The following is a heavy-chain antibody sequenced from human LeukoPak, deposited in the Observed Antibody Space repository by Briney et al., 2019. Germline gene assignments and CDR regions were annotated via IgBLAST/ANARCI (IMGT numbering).Heavy chain of an antibody. Sequence: GGSLRLSCAASGFTFSSYAMHWVRQAPGKGLEWVAVISYDGSNKYYADSVKGRFTISRDNSKNTLYLQMNSLRAEDTAVYYCASYYYDSSGYLDYWGLGTLVTVSS. CDR2: ISYDGSNK. J-gene: IGHJ4*02. CDR3: ASYYYDSSGYLDY. V-gene: IGHV3-30-3*01. CDR1: GFTFSSYA. D-gene: IGHD3-22*01.